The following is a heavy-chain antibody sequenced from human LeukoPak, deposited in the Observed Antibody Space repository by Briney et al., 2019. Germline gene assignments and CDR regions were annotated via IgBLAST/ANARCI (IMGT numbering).Heavy chain of an antibody. D-gene: IGHD5-12*01. V-gene: IGHV1-69*04. J-gene: IGHJ6*02. Sequence: ASVKVSYKASGGTFSSYAISWVRQAPGQGLEWMGRIIPILGIANYAQKFQGRVTITADKSTSTAYMELSSLRSEDTAVYYCASGSGYDPYYYGMDVWGQGTTVTVSS. CDR3: ASGSGYDPYYYGMDV. CDR1: GGTFSSYA. CDR2: IIPILGIA.